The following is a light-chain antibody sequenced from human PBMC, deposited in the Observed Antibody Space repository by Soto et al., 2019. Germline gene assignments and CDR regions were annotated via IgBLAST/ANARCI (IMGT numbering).Light chain of an antibody. Sequence: QSVLTQPPSASGTPGQRVTISCSGSGSNIGSNTVNWYQQLPGTAPKLLIYSNNQRPSGVPDRFSGSKSGTSASLAISGLQSEDEADCYCAAWDDSLNGVVFGGGTKLTVL. CDR2: SNN. V-gene: IGLV1-44*01. CDR3: AAWDDSLNGVV. CDR1: GSNIGSNT. J-gene: IGLJ2*01.